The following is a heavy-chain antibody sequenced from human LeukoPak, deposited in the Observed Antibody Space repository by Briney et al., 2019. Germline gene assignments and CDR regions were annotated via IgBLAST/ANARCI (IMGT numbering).Heavy chain of an antibody. J-gene: IGHJ4*02. CDR3: AHYHLTYFGY. Sequence: SGPTLVKPTQTLTLTCTFSGFSLSTTREAVGWVRQPPGKALEWLALIFWDDDKRYSPSLRSRLTITKDTSKNRVVLTLTNVDPVDTATYYCAHYHLTYFGYWGQGALVTVSS. D-gene: IGHD1-14*01. CDR2: IFWDDDK. V-gene: IGHV2-5*02. CDR1: GFSLSTTREA.